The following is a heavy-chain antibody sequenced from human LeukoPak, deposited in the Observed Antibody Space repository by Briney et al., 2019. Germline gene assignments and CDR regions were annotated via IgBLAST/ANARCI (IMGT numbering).Heavy chain of an antibody. CDR1: GFTFSSYA. CDR3: AKDEMITFGGVIEN. D-gene: IGHD3-16*02. V-gene: IGHV3-30*04. Sequence: GGSLRLSCAASGFTFSSYAMHWVRQAPGKGLEWVAVISYDGSNKYYADSVKGRFTISRDNSKNSLYLQMNSLRAEDTALYYCAKDEMITFGGVIENWGQGTLVTVSS. CDR2: ISYDGSNK. J-gene: IGHJ4*02.